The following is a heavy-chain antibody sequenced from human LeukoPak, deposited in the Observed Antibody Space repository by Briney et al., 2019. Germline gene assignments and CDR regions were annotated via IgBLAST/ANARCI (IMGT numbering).Heavy chain of an antibody. CDR3: ARDGPRAQQWLVRTGYYGMDV. Sequence: GGSLRLSCAASGFTFSSYSMNWVRQAPGKGLEWVSSISSSSSYIYYADSVKGRFTISRDNAKNSLYLQMNSLRAEDTAVYYCARDGPRAQQWLVRTGYYGMDVWGQGTMVTVSS. V-gene: IGHV3-21*01. D-gene: IGHD6-19*01. J-gene: IGHJ6*02. CDR1: GFTFSSYS. CDR2: ISSSSSYI.